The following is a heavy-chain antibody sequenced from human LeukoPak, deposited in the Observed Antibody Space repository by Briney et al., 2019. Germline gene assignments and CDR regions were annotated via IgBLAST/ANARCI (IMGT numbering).Heavy chain of an antibody. CDR2: ISSDGSTT. CDR3: TRSHYYDSSGYYFYYGMDV. V-gene: IGHV3-74*01. J-gene: IGHJ6*02. CDR1: GITFSSYW. Sequence: PGGSLRLSCAASGITFSSYWMHWVRQPPGKGLVWVSRISSDGSTTRYADSVKGRFTISRDNAKNTLYLQMNSLRAEDTAVYYCTRSHYYDSSGYYFYYGMDVWGQGTTVTVSS. D-gene: IGHD3-22*01.